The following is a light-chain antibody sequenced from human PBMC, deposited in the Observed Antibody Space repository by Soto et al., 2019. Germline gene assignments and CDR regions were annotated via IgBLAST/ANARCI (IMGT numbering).Light chain of an antibody. CDR1: SSNIGAGYD. CDR2: GNS. CDR3: QSYDGSLSGWV. J-gene: IGLJ3*02. Sequence: QSVLTQPPSVSGAPGQRVTISCTGSSSNIGAGYDVHWYQQLPGTAPKLLISGNSNRPSGVPDRFSGSKSGTSASLAITGLQPEDEADYYCQSYDGSLSGWVFGGGTKLTVL. V-gene: IGLV1-40*01.